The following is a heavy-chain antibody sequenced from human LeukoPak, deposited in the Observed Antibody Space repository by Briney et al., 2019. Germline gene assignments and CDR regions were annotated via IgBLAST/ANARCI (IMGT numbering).Heavy chain of an antibody. D-gene: IGHD4-17*01. CDR3: TTRPPTVTPPQDY. Sequence: PGGSLRLSCAASGFTFSNAWMSWVRQAPGKGLEWVCRIKSKTDGGTTDYAAPVEGRFTISRDDSKNTLYLQMNSLKTEDPAVYYCTTRPPTVTPPQDYWGQGTLVTVSS. J-gene: IGHJ4*02. CDR1: GFTFSNAW. V-gene: IGHV3-15*01. CDR2: IKSKTDGGTT.